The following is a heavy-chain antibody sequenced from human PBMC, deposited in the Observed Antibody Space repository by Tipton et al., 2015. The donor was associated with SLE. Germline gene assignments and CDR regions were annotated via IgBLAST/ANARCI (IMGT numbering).Heavy chain of an antibody. CDR3: AGRYMDV. J-gene: IGHJ6*03. Sequence: TLSLTCAVYGGSFSGYYWSWIRQPPGKGLEWIGEINHSGSTNYNPSLKSRVTISVDTSKNQFSLKLSSVTAADTAVYYCAGRYMDVWGKGTTVTGSS. CDR1: GGSFSGYY. V-gene: IGHV4-34*01. CDR2: INHSGST.